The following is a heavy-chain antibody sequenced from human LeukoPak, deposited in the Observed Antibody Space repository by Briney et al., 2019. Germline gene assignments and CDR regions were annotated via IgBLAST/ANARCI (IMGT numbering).Heavy chain of an antibody. J-gene: IGHJ3*02. CDR3: ARAPSGATNDAFDI. D-gene: IGHD1-26*01. CDR2: INHSGST. V-gene: IGHV4-34*01. Sequence: SETLSLTCAVYGGSFSGYYWSWIRQPPGQGLEWIGEINHSGSTNYNPSLKSRVTISVDTSKNQFSLKLSSVTAADTAVYYCARAPSGATNDAFDIWGQGTMVTVSS. CDR1: GGSFSGYY.